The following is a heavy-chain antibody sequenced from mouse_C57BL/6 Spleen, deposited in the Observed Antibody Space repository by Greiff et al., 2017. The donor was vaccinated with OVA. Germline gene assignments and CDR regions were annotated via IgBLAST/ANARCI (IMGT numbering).Heavy chain of an antibody. D-gene: IGHD1-1*01. CDR3: ARHNYGPFAY. Sequence: EVKVVESGGGLVKPGGSLKLSCAASGFTFSSYTMSWVRQTPEKRLEWVATISGGGGNTYYPDSVKGRFTISRDNAKNTLYLQMSSLRSEDTALYYCARHNYGPFAYWGQGTLVTVSA. V-gene: IGHV5-9*01. CDR2: ISGGGGNT. J-gene: IGHJ3*01. CDR1: GFTFSSYT.